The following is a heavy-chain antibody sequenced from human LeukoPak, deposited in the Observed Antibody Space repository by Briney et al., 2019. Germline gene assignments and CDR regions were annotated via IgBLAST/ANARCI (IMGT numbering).Heavy chain of an antibody. D-gene: IGHD3-3*01. CDR2: ISGSGGST. CDR3: AKTYPPVWSGRGTNVDY. J-gene: IGHJ4*02. CDR1: GFTFSSYA. Sequence: GGSLRLSCAASGFTFSSYALSGVRPAPGKGLAWVSAISGSGGSTYYADSVKGRLTIPSDNSKNTPDLQMNSLRAEDTTVYYCAKTYPPVWSGRGTNVDYWGQGTLVTVSS. V-gene: IGHV3-23*01.